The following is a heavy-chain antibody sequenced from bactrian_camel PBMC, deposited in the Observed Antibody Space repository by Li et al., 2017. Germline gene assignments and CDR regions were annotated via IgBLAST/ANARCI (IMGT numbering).Heavy chain of an antibody. CDR2: TDSDGRAL. J-gene: IGHJ6*01. CDR1: RKVYDGYC. Sequence: HVQLVESGGGSVQAGGSLRLSCVTSRKVYDGYCMGWFRQVPGKQREGVVVTDSDGRALSYADSVKGRFTISRDNAKNTLYLQMNSLKPEDTAMDYCAARSVGWCRSSNIGSGNGHTLLAGTLLTGARGPRSPSP. CDR3: AARSVGWCRSSNIGSGNGHTLLAGTLLT. D-gene: IGHD1*01. V-gene: IGHV3S26*01.